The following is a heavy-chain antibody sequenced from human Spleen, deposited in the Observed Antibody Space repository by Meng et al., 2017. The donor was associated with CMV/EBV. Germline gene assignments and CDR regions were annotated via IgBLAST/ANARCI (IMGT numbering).Heavy chain of an antibody. D-gene: IGHD6-6*01. CDR1: GGSISSYY. V-gene: IGHV4-4*07. J-gene: IGHJ4*02. Sequence: VQRQMPGPGLVTPSETLSLTCTVSGGSISSYYWSWIRQPAGKGLEWIGRIYTSGSTNYNPSLKSRVTISVDTSKNQFSLKLSSVTAADTAVYYCARAREFIAARSDYFDYWGQGTLVTVSS. CDR2: IYTSGST. CDR3: ARAREFIAARSDYFDY.